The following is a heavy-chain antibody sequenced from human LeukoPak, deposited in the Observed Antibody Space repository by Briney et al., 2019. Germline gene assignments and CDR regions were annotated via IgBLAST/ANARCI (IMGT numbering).Heavy chain of an antibody. D-gene: IGHD3-10*01. CDR1: GFTFSSYA. CDR2: ISYDGSNK. CDR3: ASVGVNYYRSGSLEQLYYFDY. J-gene: IGHJ4*02. V-gene: IGHV3-30-3*01. Sequence: GGSLRLSSAASGFTFSSYAMHWVRQAPGKGLEWVAVISYDGSNKYYADSVKGRFTISRDNSKNTLYLQMNSLRAEDTAVYYCASVGVNYYRSGSLEQLYYFDYWGQGTLVTVSS.